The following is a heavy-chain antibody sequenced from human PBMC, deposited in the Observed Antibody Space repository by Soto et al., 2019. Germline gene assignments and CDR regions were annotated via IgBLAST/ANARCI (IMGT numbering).Heavy chain of an antibody. J-gene: IGHJ5*02. CDR3: ARDRGDGVVVAATGWFDP. CDR2: IWYDGSNK. CDR1: GFTFSSYG. Sequence: QVQLVESGGGVVQPGRSLRLSCAASGFTFSSYGMHWVRQAPGKGLEWVAVIWYDGSNKYYADSVKGRFTISRDNSKNTLCLQMNSLRAEDTAVYYCARDRGDGVVVAATGWFDPWGQGTLVTVSS. V-gene: IGHV3-33*01. D-gene: IGHD2-15*01.